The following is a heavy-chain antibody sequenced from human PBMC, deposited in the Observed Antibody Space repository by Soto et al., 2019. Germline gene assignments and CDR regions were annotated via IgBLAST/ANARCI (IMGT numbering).Heavy chain of an antibody. CDR2: ISYDGSNK. Sequence: PGGSLRLSCGASGFTFRSYAMHWVRQTPGKGLEWVAVISYDGSNKHYADSVKGRFTISRDNSKNTLYLQMNSLRAEDTAVYYCARDRRDRVSYGMDVWGQGTTVTVSS. J-gene: IGHJ6*02. CDR3: ARDRRDRVSYGMDV. CDR1: GFTFRSYA. V-gene: IGHV3-30-3*01. D-gene: IGHD2-21*01.